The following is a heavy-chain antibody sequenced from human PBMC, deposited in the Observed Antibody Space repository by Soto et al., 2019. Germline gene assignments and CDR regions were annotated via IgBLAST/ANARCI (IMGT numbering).Heavy chain of an antibody. CDR2: IGTRSDI. D-gene: IGHD2-21*02. J-gene: IGHJ6*02. V-gene: IGHV3-21*02. CDR3: AREETAWPLAYGLDV. Sequence: EVQLVESGGGLVKPGGSLRLSCVASGFTFSTYSMNWVRQAPGKGLEWVSTIGTRSDIYYAESVKGRFTISRDNAKNSLSLQMHSLRVEETAVYYCAREETAWPLAYGLDVWGQGTAVTVSS. CDR1: GFTFSTYS.